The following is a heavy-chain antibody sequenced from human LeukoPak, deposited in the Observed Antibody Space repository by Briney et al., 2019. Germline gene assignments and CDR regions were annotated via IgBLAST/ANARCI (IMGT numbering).Heavy chain of an antibody. Sequence: GGSPRLSCAASGFTFSSYWMSWVRQAPGKGLEWVANIKQDGSEKYYVDSVKGRFTISRDNAKNSLYLQMNSLRAEDTAVYHCVREASGGTKGVSGTFDIWGQGTWVTVSS. CDR1: GFTFSSYW. CDR2: IKQDGSEK. D-gene: IGHD6-13*01. CDR3: VREASGGTKGVSGTFDI. V-gene: IGHV3-7*01. J-gene: IGHJ3*02.